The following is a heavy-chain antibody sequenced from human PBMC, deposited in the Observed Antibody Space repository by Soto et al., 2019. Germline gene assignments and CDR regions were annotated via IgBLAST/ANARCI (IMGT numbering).Heavy chain of an antibody. Sequence: SETLSLTCTVSGGSISSYYWSWIRQPPGKGLEWIGYIYYSGSTNYNPSLKSRVTISVDTSKNQFSLKLSSVTAADTAVYYCARDNPDTYYYYGMDVWGQGTKVTVSS. J-gene: IGHJ6*02. D-gene: IGHD3-22*01. V-gene: IGHV4-59*12. CDR2: IYYSGST. CDR1: GGSISSYY. CDR3: ARDNPDTYYYYGMDV.